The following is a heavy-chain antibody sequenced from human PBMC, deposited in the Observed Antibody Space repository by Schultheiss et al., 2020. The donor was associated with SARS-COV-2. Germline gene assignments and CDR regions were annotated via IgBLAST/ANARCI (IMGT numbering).Heavy chain of an antibody. CDR2: INPKSRGT. J-gene: IGHJ5*02. Sequence: ASVKVSCKASGYTFTGYYMHWVRQSPGQGLEWMGRINPKSRGTRYAQKFQGRISMTWDTSISTAYMELSRLRSDDTAVYYCARAGRGTVPNAGWFDPWGQGTLVTVSS. CDR1: GYTFTGYY. V-gene: IGHV1-2*06. D-gene: IGHD4-17*01. CDR3: ARAGRGTVPNAGWFDP.